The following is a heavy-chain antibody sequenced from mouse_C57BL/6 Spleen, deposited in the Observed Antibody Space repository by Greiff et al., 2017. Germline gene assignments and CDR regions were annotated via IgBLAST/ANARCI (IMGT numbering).Heavy chain of an antibody. CDR1: GFNIKDDY. CDR3: TTTYYSNYDAMDY. Sequence: EVQLVESGAELVRPGASVKLSCTASGFNIKDDYMHWVKQRPEQGLEWIGWIDPENGDTEYASKFQGKAPITADTSSNTAYLQLSSLTSEDTAVYYCTTTYYSNYDAMDYWGQGTSVTVSS. D-gene: IGHD2-5*01. CDR2: IDPENGDT. V-gene: IGHV14-4*01. J-gene: IGHJ4*01.